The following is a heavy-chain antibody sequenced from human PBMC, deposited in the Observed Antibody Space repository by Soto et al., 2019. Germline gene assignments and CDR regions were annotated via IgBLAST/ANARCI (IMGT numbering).Heavy chain of an antibody. D-gene: IGHD3-22*01. Sequence: QVQLVQSGAEVKKPGSSVKVSCKASGGTFSSYAISWVRQAPGQGLEWMGGIIPIFGTANHAQKFQGRVTITADESTSTAYMELSSLRSEDTAVYYCARDLATTYYYDSSGTPPGYWGQGTLVTVSS. V-gene: IGHV1-69*01. CDR3: ARDLATTYYYDSSGTPPGY. CDR2: IIPIFGTA. J-gene: IGHJ4*02. CDR1: GGTFSSYA.